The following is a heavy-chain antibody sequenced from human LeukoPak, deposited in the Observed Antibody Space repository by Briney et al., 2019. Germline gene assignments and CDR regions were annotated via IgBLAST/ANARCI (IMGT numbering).Heavy chain of an antibody. Sequence: PSETLSLTCTVSGGSISSYYWSWIRQPAGKGLEWIGRIYTSGSTNYNPSLKSRVTISVDTSKNQFSLKLSSVTAADTAVYYCAKEIIVVPAAIRYYYYYGMDVWGQGTTVTGSS. D-gene: IGHD2-2*02. CDR3: AKEIIVVPAAIRYYYYYGMDV. CDR1: GGSISSYY. V-gene: IGHV4-4*07. J-gene: IGHJ6*02. CDR2: IYTSGST.